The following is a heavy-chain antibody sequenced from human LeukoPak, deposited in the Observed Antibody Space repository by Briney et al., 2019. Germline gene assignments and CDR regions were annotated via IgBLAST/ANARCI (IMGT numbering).Heavy chain of an antibody. Sequence: GGSLRLSCAASGFTFSAAWMNWVRQAPGKGLEWVARIKSKSNGGTTAFAAPVRDRFSISRADSKNTLNLQMDSLSTEDTAVYYCVADLPGTNSPYFDYWGQGTLVTVSS. CDR3: VADLPGTNSPYFDY. D-gene: IGHD4/OR15-4a*01. CDR1: GFTFSAAW. V-gene: IGHV3-15*01. CDR2: IKSKSNGGTT. J-gene: IGHJ4*02.